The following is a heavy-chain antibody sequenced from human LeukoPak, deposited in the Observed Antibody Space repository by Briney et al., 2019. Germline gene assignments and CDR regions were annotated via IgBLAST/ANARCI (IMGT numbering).Heavy chain of an antibody. Sequence: GGSLRLSCAASGFTFSHHGMNWVRQAPGKGLEWVSYISSSSSTIYYADSVKGRFTISRDNAKNSLYLQMNSLRAEDTAVYYCAREVSSRRAAYFDYWGQGTLVTVSS. CDR2: ISSSSSTI. J-gene: IGHJ4*02. CDR1: GFTFSHHG. V-gene: IGHV3-48*01. D-gene: IGHD5/OR15-5a*01. CDR3: AREVSSRRAAYFDY.